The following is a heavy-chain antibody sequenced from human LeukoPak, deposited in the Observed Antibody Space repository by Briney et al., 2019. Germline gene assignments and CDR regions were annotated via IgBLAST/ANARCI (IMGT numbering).Heavy chain of an antibody. D-gene: IGHD3-3*01. CDR2: ISGSGGST. V-gene: IGHV3-23*01. CDR3: ANSYDFWSGYYLED. CDR1: GFTFSSYA. J-gene: IGHJ4*02. Sequence: QSGGSLRLSCAASGFTFSSYAMSWVRQAPGKGLEWVSAISGSGGSTYYADSVKGRFTISRDNSKNTLYLQMNSLRAEDTAVYYCANSYDFWSGYYLEDWGQGTLVTVSS.